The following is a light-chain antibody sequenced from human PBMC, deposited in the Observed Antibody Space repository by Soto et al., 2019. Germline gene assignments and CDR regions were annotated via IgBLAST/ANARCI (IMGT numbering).Light chain of an antibody. CDR2: AAS. CDR3: QHSYRTLTCT. V-gene: IGKV1-39*01. CDR1: QSISSY. Sequence: DIQMTQSTSSLSASVGDRVTITCRSSQSISSYLNWYQQKPGQAPKLLIYAASSLQSGVLSRFSGSGSGTDFTLTISSLQPEHFATYDCQHSYRTLTCTFGQETNVEIK. J-gene: IGKJ1*01.